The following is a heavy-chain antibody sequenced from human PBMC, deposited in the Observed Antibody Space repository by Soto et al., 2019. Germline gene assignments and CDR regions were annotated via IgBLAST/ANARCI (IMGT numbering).Heavy chain of an antibody. CDR1: GFTFSNAW. D-gene: IGHD6-13*01. J-gene: IGHJ6*02. CDR2: IKSKTDGGTT. V-gene: IGHV3-15*07. CDR3: TTVLGLPLNSRVYYYGMDV. Sequence: GGSLRLSCAASGFTFSNAWMNWVRQAPGKGLEWVGRIKSKTDGGTTDYAAPVKGRFTISRDDSKNTLYLQMNSLKTEDTAVYYCTTVLGLPLNSRVYYYGMDVWGQGTTVTVSS.